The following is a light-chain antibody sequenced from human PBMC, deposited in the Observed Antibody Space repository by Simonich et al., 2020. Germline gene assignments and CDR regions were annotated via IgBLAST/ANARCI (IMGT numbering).Light chain of an antibody. J-gene: IGKJ3*01. V-gene: IGKV1-9*01. CDR2: AAS. CDR1: QGISSY. CDR3: QQLNSYPF. Sequence: DIQLTQSPSFLSASLGDRFTLTSRASQGISSYLSWYQQTPGKAPKLLIYAASTLQSGVPSRFSGSGSGTEFTLTISSLQPEDFATYYCQQLNSYPFFGPGTKVDIK.